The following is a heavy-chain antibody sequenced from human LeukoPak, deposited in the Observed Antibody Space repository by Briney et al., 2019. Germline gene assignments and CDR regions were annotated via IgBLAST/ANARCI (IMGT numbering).Heavy chain of an antibody. J-gene: IGHJ4*02. CDR3: ARVVSHGSGSYLEDH. V-gene: IGHV4-31*03. CDR2: MYSSGST. CDR1: GGSISSGGYY. D-gene: IGHD3-10*01. Sequence: SETLSLTCTVSGGSISSGGYYWSWIRQHPERGLEWIGHMYSSGSTNYNPSLKSRVTMSVDTSKNQFSLKVNSVTAADTAVYYCARVVSHGSGSYLEDHWGQGTLVTVSS.